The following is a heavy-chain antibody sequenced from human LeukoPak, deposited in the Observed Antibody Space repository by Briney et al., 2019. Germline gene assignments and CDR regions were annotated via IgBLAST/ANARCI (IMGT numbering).Heavy chain of an antibody. V-gene: IGHV3-30-3*01. J-gene: IGHJ4*02. CDR2: SSSDETYK. Sequence: GGSLRLSCAASGFPFTVYPTHWVRQAPGKGLEWVSVSSSDETYKFYADSVKGRFTISRDNSKNTLYLQMNSLRAEDTAVYYCASPYSSGWYEAYYFDYWGQGTLVTVSS. D-gene: IGHD6-19*01. CDR3: ASPYSSGWYEAYYFDY. CDR1: GFPFTVYP.